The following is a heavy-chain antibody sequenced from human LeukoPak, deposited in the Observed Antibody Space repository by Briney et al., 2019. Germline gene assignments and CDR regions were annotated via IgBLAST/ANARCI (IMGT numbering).Heavy chain of an antibody. CDR1: GYTFTGYY. J-gene: IGHJ4*02. Sequence: ASVKVSCKASGYTFTGYYLHWVRQAPGQVLEWMGWIDPNSGGTNYAQKFQGRVTMTRDTSISTTYMELSRLTSDDTAVYYCARYFSGTSFHFDYWGQGTLVTVSS. CDR2: IDPNSGGT. CDR3: ARYFSGTSFHFDY. D-gene: IGHD2-2*01. V-gene: IGHV1-2*02.